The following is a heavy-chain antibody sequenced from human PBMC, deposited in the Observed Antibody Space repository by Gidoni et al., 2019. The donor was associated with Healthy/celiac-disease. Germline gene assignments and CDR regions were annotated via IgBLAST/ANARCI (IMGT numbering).Heavy chain of an antibody. Sequence: QVQLVESGGGVVQPGKSRRLPCAAYGLSFSSYGMHWVRQAPGKGLEWVAVIWYDGSNKYYADPVKGRFTISRDNSKNTLYLQMNSLRAEDTAVYYCASSSLPKSLWFGELNDYWGQGTLVTVSS. D-gene: IGHD3-10*01. CDR2: IWYDGSNK. J-gene: IGHJ4*02. CDR3: ASSSLPKSLWFGELNDY. CDR1: GLSFSSYG. V-gene: IGHV3-33*01.